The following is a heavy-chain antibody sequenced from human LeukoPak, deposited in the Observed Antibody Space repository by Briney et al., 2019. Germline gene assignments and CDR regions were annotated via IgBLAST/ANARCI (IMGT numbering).Heavy chain of an antibody. CDR3: ARHFTGALWFGELLRGYYFDY. CDR1: GYSSTSYW. CDR2: IDPSDSYT. V-gene: IGHV5-10-1*01. Sequence: GGSLTRSGKGYGYSSTSYWFSWQRPIHGLGLEGIGKIDPSDSYTTYSLSFQGHGTISADKSISTAYLQWSSLKASDTAMYYCARHFTGALWFGELLRGYYFDYWGQGTLVTVSS. D-gene: IGHD3-10*01. J-gene: IGHJ4*02.